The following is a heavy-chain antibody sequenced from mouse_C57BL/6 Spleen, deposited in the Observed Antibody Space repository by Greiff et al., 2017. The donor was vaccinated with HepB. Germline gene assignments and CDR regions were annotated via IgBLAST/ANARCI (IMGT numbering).Heavy chain of an antibody. D-gene: IGHD1-1*01. CDR1: GYTFTSYG. Sequence: QVQLQQSGAELARPGASVKLSCKASGYTFTSYGISWVKQRTGQGLEWIGEIYPRSGNTYYNEKFKGKATLTADKSSSTAYMELRSLTSEDSAVYFCAKKTPTVVGGYYAMDYWGQGTSVTVSS. CDR2: IYPRSGNT. V-gene: IGHV1-81*01. CDR3: AKKTPTVVGGYYAMDY. J-gene: IGHJ4*01.